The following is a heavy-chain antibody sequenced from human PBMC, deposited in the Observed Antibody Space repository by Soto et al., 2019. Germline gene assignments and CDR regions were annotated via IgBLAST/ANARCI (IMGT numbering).Heavy chain of an antibody. CDR3: ARDFAYFDS. J-gene: IGHJ4*02. CDR2: IFYTENT. Sequence: SETLSLTCTVSGVSISSYYWSWIRQPPGKGLEWIGSIFYTENTDYNPSLKSRVTISIDTSKNQFSLNLDSVTAADTAVYFCARDFAYFDSWGQGTLVTVSS. D-gene: IGHD3-3*01. V-gene: IGHV4-59*01. CDR1: GVSISSYY.